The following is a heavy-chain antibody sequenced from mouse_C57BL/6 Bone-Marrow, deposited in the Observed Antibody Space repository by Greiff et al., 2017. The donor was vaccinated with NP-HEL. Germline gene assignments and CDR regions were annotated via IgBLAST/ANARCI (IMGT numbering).Heavy chain of an antibody. CDR2: IYPRSGNT. CDR1: GYTFTSYG. Sequence: QVQLQQSGAELARPGASVKLSCKASGYTFTSYGISWVKQSTGQGLEWIGEIYPRSGNTYYNEKFKGKATLTADKSSSTAYMELRSLTSEDSAVYFCAREEGYYGGFAYWGQGTLVTVSA. V-gene: IGHV1-81*01. CDR3: AREEGYYGGFAY. D-gene: IGHD1-1*01. J-gene: IGHJ3*01.